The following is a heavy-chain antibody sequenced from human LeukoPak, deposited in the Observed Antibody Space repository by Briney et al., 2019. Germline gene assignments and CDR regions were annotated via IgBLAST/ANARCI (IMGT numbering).Heavy chain of an antibody. Sequence: ASETLSLTCTVSGGSISSYYWSWIRQPPGKGLEWIGCIYYSGSTNYNPSLKSRVTISVDTSKNQFSLKLSSVTAADTAVYYCARESWRWDYVWGSYRFFDYWGQGTLVTVSS. CDR1: GGSISSYY. V-gene: IGHV4-59*01. J-gene: IGHJ4*02. D-gene: IGHD3-16*02. CDR2: IYYSGST. CDR3: ARESWRWDYVWGSYRFFDY.